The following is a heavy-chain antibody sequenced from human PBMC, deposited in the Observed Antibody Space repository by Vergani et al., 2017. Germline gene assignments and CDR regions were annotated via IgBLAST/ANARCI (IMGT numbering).Heavy chain of an antibody. D-gene: IGHD3-16*01. CDR2: IYNSGNG. V-gene: IGHV4-39*01. CDR3: ASVKYYSDSTSHFRGRYFDV. Sequence: QVQLQESGPGLVKPSETLSLTCTVSGDSIISRSYYWGWIRQPPGKGLEWIGSIYNSGNGDSSSSLKSRVTISADTSKNQFSLRLTSVTAADTAVYYCASVKYYSDSTSHFRGRYFDVWGRGTLVTVPS. CDR1: GDSIISRSYY. J-gene: IGHJ2*01.